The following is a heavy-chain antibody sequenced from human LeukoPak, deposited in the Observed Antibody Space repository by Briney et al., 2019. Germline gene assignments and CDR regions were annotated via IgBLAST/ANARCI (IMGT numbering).Heavy chain of an antibody. CDR3: ARGHVGVTRIYYYYMDV. CDR2: MNPNSGNT. J-gene: IGHJ6*03. V-gene: IGHV1-8*03. Sequence: ASVKVSCKASGYTFTSYDINWVRQATGQGLEWMGWMNPNSGNTGYAQKFQGRVTITRNTSISTAYMELSSLRSEDTAVYYCARGHVGVTRIYYYYMDVWGKGTTVTVSS. CDR1: GYTFTSYD. D-gene: IGHD1-26*01.